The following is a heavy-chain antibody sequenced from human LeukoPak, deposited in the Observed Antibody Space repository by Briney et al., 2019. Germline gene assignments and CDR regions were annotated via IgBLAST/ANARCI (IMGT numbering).Heavy chain of an antibody. D-gene: IGHD6-19*01. Sequence: SETLSLTCTVSGGSISSSTYYWGWIRQPAGKGLEWIGYIYYSGSTNYNPSLKTRVTISVDTSKNQFSLKLTSVTAADTAVYYCARMDRSGWYYFGYWGQGTLVTVSS. CDR1: GGSISSSTYY. J-gene: IGHJ4*02. CDR2: IYYSGST. CDR3: ARMDRSGWYYFGY. V-gene: IGHV4-61*05.